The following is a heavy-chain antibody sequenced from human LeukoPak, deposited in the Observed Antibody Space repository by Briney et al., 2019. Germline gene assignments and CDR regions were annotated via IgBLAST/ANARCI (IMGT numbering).Heavy chain of an antibody. J-gene: IGHJ3*02. CDR2: ISSSGSTI. CDR1: GFTFSDYY. CDR3: ARGHCSSTSCPNDAFDI. D-gene: IGHD2-2*01. Sequence: PGGSLRLSCSASGFTFSDYYMSWIRQAPGKGLEWVSYISSSGSTIYYADSVKGRFTISRDNAKNSLYLQVNSLRAEDTAVYYCARGHCSSTSCPNDAFDIWGQGTMVTVSS. V-gene: IGHV3-11*04.